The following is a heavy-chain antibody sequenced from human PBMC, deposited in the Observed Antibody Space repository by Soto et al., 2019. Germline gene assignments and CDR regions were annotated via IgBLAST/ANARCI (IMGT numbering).Heavy chain of an antibody. J-gene: IGHJ4*02. D-gene: IGHD3-9*01. CDR3: ARSPSAYYDILTGYSSYYFDY. Sequence: GASVKVSCKASGYTFTGYYMHWVRRAPGQGLEWMGWINPNSGGTNYAQKFQGWVTMTRDTSISTAYMELSRLRSDDTAVYYCARSPSAYYDILTGYSSYYFDYWGQGTLVTVSS. V-gene: IGHV1-2*04. CDR2: INPNSGGT. CDR1: GYTFTGYY.